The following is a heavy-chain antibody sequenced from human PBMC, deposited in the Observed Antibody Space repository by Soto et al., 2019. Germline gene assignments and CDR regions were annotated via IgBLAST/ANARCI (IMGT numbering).Heavy chain of an antibody. CDR3: ARDFAYFDS. CDR2: VYHTGRT. V-gene: IGHV4-61*01. J-gene: IGHJ4*02. D-gene: IGHD3-3*01. Sequence: ESGPGLVKPSETLSLTCTVSGGSFKSGSYSWSWIRQPPGKGLEWIGYVYHTGRTSYNPSLKSRVSISMDTSKNQFSLNLDSVTAADTAVYFCARDFAYFDSWGQGTLVTVSS. CDR1: GGSFKSGSYS.